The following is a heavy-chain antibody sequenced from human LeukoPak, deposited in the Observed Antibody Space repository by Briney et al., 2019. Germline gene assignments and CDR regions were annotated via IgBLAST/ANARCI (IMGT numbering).Heavy chain of an antibody. CDR3: ARDFYGGSPERRALNDY. CDR2: ISSTSTTI. Sequence: PGGSLRLSCAASGFTFSSYSMNWVRQAPGKGLEWLSYISSTSTTIYYADSVKGRFTISRDNAKNSLYLQMNSLRAEDTAVYYCARDFYGGSPERRALNDYWGQGTLVTVSS. CDR1: GFTFSSYS. V-gene: IGHV3-48*01. J-gene: IGHJ4*02. D-gene: IGHD4-23*01.